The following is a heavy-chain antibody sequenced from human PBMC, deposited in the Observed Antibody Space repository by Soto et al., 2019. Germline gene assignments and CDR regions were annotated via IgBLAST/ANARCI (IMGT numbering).Heavy chain of an antibody. CDR3: ARGGRSLGVDYYYGLDV. CDR1: GFNGSKYY. Sequence: EVELVESGGGLVQPGGSLRLSCEASGFNGSKYYMTWVRQAPGKGLEWISVLYSGGTIYYTHSVKGRITNSRHDSKNTLYLQMNSLRAEDTAVYYCARGGRSLGVDYYYGLDVWGQGTTVTVSS. D-gene: IGHD2-8*01. V-gene: IGHV3-53*04. CDR2: LYSGGTI. J-gene: IGHJ6*02.